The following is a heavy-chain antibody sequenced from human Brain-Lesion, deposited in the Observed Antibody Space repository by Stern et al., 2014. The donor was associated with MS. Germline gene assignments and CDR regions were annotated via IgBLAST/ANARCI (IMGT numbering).Heavy chain of an antibody. CDR3: ATTRWDLFTWNWFDP. V-gene: IGHV4-61*02. Sequence: VQLVESGPGLVKPSQTLSLTCTVSGGSISSSGYYWSWIRQPADKGLEWIGRIHDSGGTYYNPSLKSRVTISMDTAQKQFSLKLPSVTAADTAVYYCATTRWDLFTWNWFDPWGQGTLVTVSS. J-gene: IGHJ5*02. D-gene: IGHD1-26*01. CDR2: IHDSGGT. CDR1: GGSISSSGYY.